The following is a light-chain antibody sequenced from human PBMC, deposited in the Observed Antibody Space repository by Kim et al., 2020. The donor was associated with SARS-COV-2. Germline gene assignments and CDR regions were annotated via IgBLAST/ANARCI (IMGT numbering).Light chain of an antibody. CDR3: NSRDSSGDHQGV. V-gene: IGLV3-19*01. J-gene: IGLJ3*02. CDR2: GEN. CDR1: SLRTFY. Sequence: GQTVRITCRGDSLRTFYASWYQQKPRQAPVLVLYGENDRTSVIPDRFSGSISGDTASLTITGILAEDEADYYCNSRDSSGDHQGVFGGGTKLTVL.